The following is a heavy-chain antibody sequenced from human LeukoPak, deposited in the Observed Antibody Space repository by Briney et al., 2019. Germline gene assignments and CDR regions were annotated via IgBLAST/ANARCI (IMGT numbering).Heavy chain of an antibody. CDR3: ARGSHYDFWSGYLPAHYYYGMDV. CDR1: GYTFTSYD. D-gene: IGHD3-3*01. J-gene: IGHJ6*02. V-gene: IGHV1-8*01. Sequence: VASVKVSCKASGYTFTSYDINWVRQATGQGLEWMGWMNPNSGNTGYAQKFQGRVTMTRNTSISTAYMELSSLRSEDTAVYYCARGSHYDFWSGYLPAHYYYGMDVWGQGTTVTVSS. CDR2: MNPNSGNT.